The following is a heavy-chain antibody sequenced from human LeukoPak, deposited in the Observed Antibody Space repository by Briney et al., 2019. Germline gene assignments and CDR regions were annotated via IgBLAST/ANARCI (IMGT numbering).Heavy chain of an antibody. CDR3: ARALVGTTNPHFDY. Sequence: GASVKVSCKASGYTFTGYGISWVRQAPGQGLEWMGWISAYNGNTNYAQKVQGRVTMTTDTSTSTAYMELRSLRSDDTAVYYCARALVGTTNPHFDYWGQGTLVTVSS. CDR2: ISAYNGNT. J-gene: IGHJ4*02. CDR1: GYTFTGYG. V-gene: IGHV1-18*01. D-gene: IGHD1-26*01.